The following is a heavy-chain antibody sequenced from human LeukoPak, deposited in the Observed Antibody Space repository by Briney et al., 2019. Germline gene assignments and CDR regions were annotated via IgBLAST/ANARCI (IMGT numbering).Heavy chain of an antibody. Sequence: GGSLRLSCEGSGFTFSINAMHWVRQVPGKGLEWLAVISYDGTKQYFADSVKGRFTISRDNSKNTLYLQMNSLRAEDTALYYCAKDYYGSGGQGTLVTVSS. J-gene: IGHJ4*02. V-gene: IGHV3-30-3*01. D-gene: IGHD3-10*01. CDR3: AKDYYGS. CDR1: GFTFSINA. CDR2: ISYDGTKQ.